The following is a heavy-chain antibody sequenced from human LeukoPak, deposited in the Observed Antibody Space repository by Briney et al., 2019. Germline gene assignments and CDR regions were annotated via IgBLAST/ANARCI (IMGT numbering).Heavy chain of an antibody. CDR2: INSDGSST. J-gene: IGHJ3*02. Sequence: GGSLRLSCAASGFTFSSYWMHWVRQAPGKGLVWVSRINSDGSSTSYADSVKGRFTISRDNSKNTLYLQMNSLRAEDTAVYYCAKDSPTVVVPAAIGAFDIWGQGTMVTVSS. D-gene: IGHD2-2*02. CDR3: AKDSPTVVVPAAIGAFDI. CDR1: GFTFSSYW. V-gene: IGHV3-74*01.